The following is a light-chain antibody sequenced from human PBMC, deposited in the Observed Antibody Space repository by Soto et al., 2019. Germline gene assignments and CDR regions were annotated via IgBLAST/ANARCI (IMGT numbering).Light chain of an antibody. Sequence: EIVLTQSPGTLSLSPGEKATLSCRASQSVNSGYLAWYQHTPGQAPRLLIYDTSTRATGIPDRFSGSGSGTDFTLTISRLEPEDFAVFYCQQYGSSPRTFGQGT. V-gene: IGKV3-20*01. J-gene: IGKJ1*01. CDR2: DTS. CDR3: QQYGSSPRT. CDR1: QSVNSGY.